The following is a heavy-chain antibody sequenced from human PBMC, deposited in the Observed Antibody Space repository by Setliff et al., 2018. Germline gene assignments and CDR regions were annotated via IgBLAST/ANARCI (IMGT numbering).Heavy chain of an antibody. V-gene: IGHV4-61*09. CDR1: GGSISSASYY. Sequence: NPSETLSLTCTVSGGSISSASYYWSWIRQPAGKGLEWIGHIYTSWSSNYNPSLKSRVTMSVDTSKNQFSLKLSSVTAADTAVYYCARGGTYRYFDYWGQGTLVTVSS. J-gene: IGHJ4*02. CDR3: ARGGTYRYFDY. CDR2: IYTSWSS.